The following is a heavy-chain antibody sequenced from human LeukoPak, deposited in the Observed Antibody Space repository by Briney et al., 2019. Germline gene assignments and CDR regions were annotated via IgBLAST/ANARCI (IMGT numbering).Heavy chain of an antibody. J-gene: IGHJ4*02. CDR3: AKDYADIVVVPDAILDY. Sequence: GGSLRLSCAASGFTFSSYAMSWVRQAPGKGLEWVANIKQDGSEKYYVDSVKGRFTISRDNAKNSLSLQMNSLRAEDTAIYYCAKDYADIVVVPDAILDYWGQGTLVTVSS. D-gene: IGHD2-2*01. CDR2: IKQDGSEK. V-gene: IGHV3-7*03. CDR1: GFTFSSYA.